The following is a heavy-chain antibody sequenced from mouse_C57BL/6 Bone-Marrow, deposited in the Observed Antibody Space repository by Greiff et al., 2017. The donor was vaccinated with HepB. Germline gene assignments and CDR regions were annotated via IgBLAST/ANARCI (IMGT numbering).Heavy chain of an antibody. CDR1: GYTFTDYE. J-gene: IGHJ4*01. CDR2: IDPETGGT. CDR3: TREGSFVVGKYYAMDY. V-gene: IGHV1-15*01. D-gene: IGHD1-1*01. Sequence: QVQLKESGAELVRPGASVTLSCKASGYTFTDYEMHWVKQTPVHGLAWIGAIDPETGGTAYNQKFKGKAILTADKSSSTAYMELRSLTSEDSAVYYCTREGSFVVGKYYAMDYWGQGTSVTVSS.